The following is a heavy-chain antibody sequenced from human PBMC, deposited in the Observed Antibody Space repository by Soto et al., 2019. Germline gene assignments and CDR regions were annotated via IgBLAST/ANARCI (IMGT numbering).Heavy chain of an antibody. V-gene: IGHV3-53*04. Sequence: EVRLVESGGGLVQPGGSLRLSCAASGFIVSSNYMTWVRQAPGKGLEWVSLLYSGGATHYAASVKVRFTISSHSSQNTLFLQMNSVRAEDYSAYYCLRERCGSQILGGQGTKVTVSS. CDR2: LYSGGAT. D-gene: IGHD5-12*01. CDR1: GFIVSSNY. J-gene: IGHJ4*02. CDR3: LRERCGSQIL.